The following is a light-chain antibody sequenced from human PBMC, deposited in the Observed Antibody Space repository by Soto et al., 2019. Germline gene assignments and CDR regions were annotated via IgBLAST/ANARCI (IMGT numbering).Light chain of an antibody. CDR3: CSFAHSNTYV. Sequence: SVLTQPASVSGAPGQSLAPSLPGTSSVVGSYNLVSWYQQYPGKAPKLLISEGGKRPSGISNRFSGSKSGNTASLTISGLQAEDEADYYCCSFAHSNTYVFGTGTKVTVL. CDR1: SSVVGSYNL. J-gene: IGLJ1*01. V-gene: IGLV2-23*01. CDR2: EGG.